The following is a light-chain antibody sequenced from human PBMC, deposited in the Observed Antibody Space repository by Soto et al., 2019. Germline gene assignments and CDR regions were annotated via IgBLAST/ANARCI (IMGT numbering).Light chain of an antibody. Sequence: QSVLTQPPSASGTPGQSLTISCSVSSSNIGSHFVYWYQHLPGTAPKLLIFRDGQRPSGVPARFFGSKSGTSASLAITGLRSEDEADYYCAVWDQSLTGWVFGGGTKVTVL. CDR2: RDG. CDR3: AVWDQSLTGWV. V-gene: IGLV1-47*01. J-gene: IGLJ3*02. CDR1: SSNIGSHF.